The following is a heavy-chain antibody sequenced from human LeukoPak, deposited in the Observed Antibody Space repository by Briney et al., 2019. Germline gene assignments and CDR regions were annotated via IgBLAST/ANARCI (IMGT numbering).Heavy chain of an antibody. D-gene: IGHD3-22*01. CDR3: ARTDSSGYYYLEY. V-gene: IGHV3-53*01. CDR2: IYSGGST. CDR1: GFTVSSNY. Sequence: GGSLRLSCAASGFTVSSNYMSWVGQAPGKGLEWVSVIYSGGSTYYADSVKGRFTISRDNSKNTLYLQMNSLRAEDTAVYYCARTDSSGYYYLEYWGQGTLVTVSS. J-gene: IGHJ4*02.